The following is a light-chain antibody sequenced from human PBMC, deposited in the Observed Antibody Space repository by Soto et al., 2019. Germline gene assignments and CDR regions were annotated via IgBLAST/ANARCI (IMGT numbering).Light chain of an antibody. CDR3: EERTHWPSLT. CDR1: QSISKY. V-gene: IGKV3-11*01. CDR2: DAT. J-gene: IGKJ4*01. Sequence: VLTQSPATLSLSPGEGASLSCRASQSISKYLAWYQQKPGQAPRLLIYDATNRATGIPARFSGSGYGTAFTPPISRLGPEDFAVYFCEERTHWPSLTFGGGTRV.